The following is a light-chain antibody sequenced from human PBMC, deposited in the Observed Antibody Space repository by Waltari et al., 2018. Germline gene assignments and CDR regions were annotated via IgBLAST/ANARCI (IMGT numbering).Light chain of an antibody. Sequence: EVVMSQSPATLSVSLGERATLSCRASQSVSSNLAWYQQKPGQAPRLLISGASTRATGIPARFSGSGSGTEFTLTISSLQSEDFAVYYCQQYNNWPRTFGQGTKVEI. V-gene: IGKV3-15*01. CDR2: GAS. CDR3: QQYNNWPRT. CDR1: QSVSSN. J-gene: IGKJ1*01.